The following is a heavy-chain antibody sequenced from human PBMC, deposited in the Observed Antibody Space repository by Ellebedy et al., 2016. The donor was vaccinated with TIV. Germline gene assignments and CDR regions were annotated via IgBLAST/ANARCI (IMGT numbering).Heavy chain of an antibody. CDR2: ISGSGGST. CDR1: GFTFSNYA. J-gene: IGHJ3*01. V-gene: IGHV3-23*01. D-gene: IGHD3-22*01. Sequence: GESLKISCTASGFTFSNYAMSWVRQAPGKGLEWVSVISGSGGSTYYADSVKGRLTISRDNSKNSLFLQMNSLVPKDTAVYYCARERTYYDTSGPRRRAFDVWGQGTTVTVSS. CDR3: ARERTYYDTSGPRRRAFDV.